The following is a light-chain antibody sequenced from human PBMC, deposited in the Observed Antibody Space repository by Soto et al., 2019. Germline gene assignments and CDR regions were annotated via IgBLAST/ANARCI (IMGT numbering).Light chain of an antibody. CDR1: QSISNY. CDR2: GAS. V-gene: IGKV3-20*01. Sequence: EIVLTQSASTLSLSPGERATLSCGASQSISNYLAWYQQKPGQAPRLPIYGASSRATGIPDRFSGSGYGTDFNLTISRLETEDFAVFYCQQYGSSEIIFGQGTRLEIK. J-gene: IGKJ5*01. CDR3: QQYGSSEII.